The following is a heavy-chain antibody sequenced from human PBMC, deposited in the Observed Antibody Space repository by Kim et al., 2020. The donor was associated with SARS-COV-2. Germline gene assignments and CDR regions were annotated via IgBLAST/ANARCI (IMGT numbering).Heavy chain of an antibody. V-gene: IGHV3-23*01. J-gene: IGHJ3*02. CDR2: ISGSGATT. Sequence: GGSLRLSCAASGFTFSSYVMSWVRQAPGKGLEWLSSISGSGATTYYADSVKGRFTISRDNFKNTLYLQMNSLRAEDTAVYYCATIPGGSSGFYPPSAFDIWGLGTMVTVSS. CDR3: ATIPGGSSGFYPPSAFDI. D-gene: IGHD3-22*01. CDR1: GFTFSSYV.